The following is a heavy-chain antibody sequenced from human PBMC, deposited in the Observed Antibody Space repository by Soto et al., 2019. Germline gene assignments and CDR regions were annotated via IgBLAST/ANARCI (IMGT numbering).Heavy chain of an antibody. D-gene: IGHD1-1*01. CDR2: IYYSGST. CDR1: GGSISSYY. CDR3: ARDGGPRGWNDY. J-gene: IGHJ4*02. V-gene: IGHV4-59*01. Sequence: SETLSLTCTVSGGSISSYYWSWIRQPPGKGLEWIGYIYYSGSTNYNPSLKSRVTISVDTSKNQFSLKLSSVTAADTAVYYGARDGGPRGWNDYWGQGTLVTVSS.